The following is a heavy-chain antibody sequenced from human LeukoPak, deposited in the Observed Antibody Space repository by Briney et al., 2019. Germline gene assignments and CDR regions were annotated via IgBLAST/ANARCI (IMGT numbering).Heavy chain of an antibody. Sequence: ASVKVSCKASGGTFSSYAISWVRQAPGQGLEWMGGIIPIFGTANYAQKFQGRVTITADGSTSTAYMELSSLRSEDTAVYYCATRSIVDTAMVTGWDYWGQGTLVTVSS. CDR3: ATRSIVDTAMVTGWDY. D-gene: IGHD5-18*01. CDR2: IIPIFGTA. V-gene: IGHV1-69*13. J-gene: IGHJ4*02. CDR1: GGTFSSYA.